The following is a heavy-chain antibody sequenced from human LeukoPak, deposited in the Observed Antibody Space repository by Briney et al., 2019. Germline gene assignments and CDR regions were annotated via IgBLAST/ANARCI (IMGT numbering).Heavy chain of an antibody. CDR2: ISASGGDT. J-gene: IGHJ2*01. Sequence: GGSLRLSCAASGFTFSNYVMSWVRQAPGKGLEWVSSISASGGDTYYADSVKGRFTISRDNSKNTLYLQVNSLRAEDTAVYYCPKDGCVRDCSWYFDLWGRGKPVTASS. V-gene: IGHV3-23*01. CDR1: GFTFSNYV. CDR3: PKDGCVRDCSWYFDL. D-gene: IGHD2-21*02.